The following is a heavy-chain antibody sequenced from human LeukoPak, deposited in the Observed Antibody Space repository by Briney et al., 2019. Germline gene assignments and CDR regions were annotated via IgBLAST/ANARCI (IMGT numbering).Heavy chain of an antibody. D-gene: IGHD5-18*01. J-gene: IGHJ4*02. CDR3: ARTAGPWD. CDR2: IYYSGST. CDR1: GGSISSSSYY. Sequence: SETLSLTCTVSGGSISSSSYYWGWIRQPPGKGLEWIGSIYYSGSTYYNPSLKSRVTISVDTSKNQFSLKLSSVTAADTAVYYCARTAGPWDWGQGTLVTVSS. V-gene: IGHV4-39*07.